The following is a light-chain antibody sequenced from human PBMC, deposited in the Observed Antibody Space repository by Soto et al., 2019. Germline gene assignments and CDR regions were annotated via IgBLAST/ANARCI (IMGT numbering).Light chain of an antibody. Sequence: QSALTQPASVSGSPGQSITIPCTGSSSDVGGYNYVSWHQQHPGKAPKLMIFNVYHRPSGVSSRFSGSKSGNTASLIISGLQAEDEADYYCSSFTRXTPTYVFGTGTKVTV. CDR2: NVY. J-gene: IGLJ1*01. CDR3: SSFTRXTPTYV. CDR1: SSDVGGYNY. V-gene: IGLV2-14*01.